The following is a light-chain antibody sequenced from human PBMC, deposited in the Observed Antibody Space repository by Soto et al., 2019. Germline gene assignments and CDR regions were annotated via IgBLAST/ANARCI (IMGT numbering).Light chain of an antibody. CDR3: SSYTNTSTWV. V-gene: IGLV2-14*01. J-gene: IGLJ1*01. CDR1: SSDVGGYNY. Sequence: QSVLTQPASVSGSPGQSITISCTGTSSDVGGYNYVSWYQQHPGKAPKLMISEVSNRPSGVSNRFSGSKSGNTASLTISGLQAEDEADYYCSSYTNTSTWVFGTGTKVTVL. CDR2: EVS.